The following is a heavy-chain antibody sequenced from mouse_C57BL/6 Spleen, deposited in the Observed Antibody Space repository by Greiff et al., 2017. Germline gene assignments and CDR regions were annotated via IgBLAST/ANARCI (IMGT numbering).Heavy chain of an antibody. Sequence: EVKLMESGPGLVKPSQSLSLTCSVTGYSITSGYYWNWIRQFPGNKLEWMGYISYDGSNNYNPSLKNRISITRDTSKNQFFLKLNSVTTEDTATYYCAIITTVVPPWYFDVWGTGTTVTVSS. CDR3: AIITTVVPPWYFDV. CDR1: GYSITSGYY. J-gene: IGHJ1*03. CDR2: ISYDGSN. V-gene: IGHV3-6*01. D-gene: IGHD1-1*01.